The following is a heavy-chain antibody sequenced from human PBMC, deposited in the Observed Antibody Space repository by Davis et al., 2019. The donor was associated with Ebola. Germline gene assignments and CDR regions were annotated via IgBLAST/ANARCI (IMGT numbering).Heavy chain of an antibody. D-gene: IGHD4/OR15-4a*01. Sequence: MPSETLSLTCTVSAGSISPYYWSWIRQPPGKGLEWIGYIYYSGSTKYNLSLKGRVAISVDTSKNQFSLKLSSVTAADTAVYYCARSYGAAPFDYWGQGTLVTVSS. V-gene: IGHV4-59*08. CDR3: ARSYGAAPFDY. CDR2: IYYSGST. CDR1: AGSISPYY. J-gene: IGHJ4*02.